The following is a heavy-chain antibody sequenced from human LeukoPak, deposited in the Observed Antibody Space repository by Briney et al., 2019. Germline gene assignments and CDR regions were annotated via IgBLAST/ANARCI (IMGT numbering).Heavy chain of an antibody. CDR1: GYTFTGYY. CDR3: ARDGDSGATPGDGPDYYYYYYMDV. J-gene: IGHJ6*03. Sequence: ASVKVSCKASGYTFTGYYMHWVRQAPGQGLEWMGWINPNSGGTNYAQKFQGRVTMTRDTSISTAYMELSRLRSDDTAVYYCARDGDSGATPGDGPDYYYYYYMDVWGKGTTVTISS. D-gene: IGHD1-26*01. V-gene: IGHV1-2*02. CDR2: INPNSGGT.